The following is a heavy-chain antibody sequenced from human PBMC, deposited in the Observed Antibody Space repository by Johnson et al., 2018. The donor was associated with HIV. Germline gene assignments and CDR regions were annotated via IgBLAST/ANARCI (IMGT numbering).Heavy chain of an antibody. V-gene: IGHV3-11*04. CDR3: ARDQSEVDAFDI. CDR1: GFSFSDYY. J-gene: IGHJ3*02. CDR2: ISSSGSTI. Sequence: QVQLVESGGGLVQPGGSLRLSCAASGFSFSDYYMTWIRQAPGKGLEWVSYISSSGSTIYYADSVKGRFTISRDNAKNSLYLQMNSLRAEDTAVYYCARDQSEVDAFDIWGQGTMVTVSS.